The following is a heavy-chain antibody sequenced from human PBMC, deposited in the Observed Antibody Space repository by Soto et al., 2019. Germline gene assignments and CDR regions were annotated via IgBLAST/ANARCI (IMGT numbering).Heavy chain of an antibody. CDR3: ARHGPVYNWHGDGRYYFDY. V-gene: IGHV4-59*08. CDR2: IYYSGRT. Sequence: QVQLQESGPGLVKPSETLSLTCTVSGGSISSYYWSWIRQPPGKGLEWIGYIYYSGRTNYNPSLKSRVTIPVDTAETQFSLKLSCVAAADTAVYYCARHGPVYNWHGDGRYYFDYWGQGTLVTVSS. D-gene: IGHD1-1*01. CDR1: GGSISSYY. J-gene: IGHJ4*02.